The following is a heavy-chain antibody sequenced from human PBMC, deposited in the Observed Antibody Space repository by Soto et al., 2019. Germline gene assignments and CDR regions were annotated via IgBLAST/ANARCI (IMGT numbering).Heavy chain of an antibody. J-gene: IGHJ6*02. V-gene: IGHV3-53*01. CDR2: IYSGGST. D-gene: IGHD1-7*01. Sequence: VGSLRLSCAASGFTVSSNYMSWVRQAPGKGLEWVSVIYSGGSTYYADSVKGRFTISRDNSRNTLYLQMNSLRAEDTAVYYCARDLRTGTTALPMDVWGQGTTVTVSS. CDR3: ARDLRTGTTALPMDV. CDR1: GFTVSSNY.